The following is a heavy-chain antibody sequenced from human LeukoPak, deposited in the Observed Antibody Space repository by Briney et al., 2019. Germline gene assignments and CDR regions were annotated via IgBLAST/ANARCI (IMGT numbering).Heavy chain of an antibody. J-gene: IGHJ4*02. D-gene: IGHD1-26*01. V-gene: IGHV1-8*03. CDR1: GYTFTSYD. CDR3: ARGRGKMGASSFDY. Sequence: GASVKVSCKASGYTFTSYDINWVRQATGQGLEWMGWMNPNSGNTGYAQKFQGRVTITRNTSISTAYMELSSLRSEDTAVYYCARGRGKMGASSFDYWGQGTLVTVSS. CDR2: MNPNSGNT.